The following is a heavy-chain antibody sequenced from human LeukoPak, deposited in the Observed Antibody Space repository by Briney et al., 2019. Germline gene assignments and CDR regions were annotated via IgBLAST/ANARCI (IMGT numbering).Heavy chain of an antibody. CDR1: GDSVSSNSAA. J-gene: IGHJ4*02. V-gene: IGHV6-1*01. D-gene: IGHD2-15*01. Sequence: SQTLSLTCAISGDSVSSNSAAWNWIRQSPSGGLEWLGRTYYRSKWYNDYAVSVKSRITINPDTSKNQFSLKLSSVTAADTAVYYCARHDYCSGGSCLFFDYWGQGTLVTVSS. CDR2: TYYRSKWYN. CDR3: ARHDYCSGGSCLFFDY.